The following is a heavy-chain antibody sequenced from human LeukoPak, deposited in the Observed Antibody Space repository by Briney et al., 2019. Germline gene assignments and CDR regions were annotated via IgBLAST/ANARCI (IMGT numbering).Heavy chain of an antibody. J-gene: IGHJ3*02. CDR1: GFTVSSNY. D-gene: IGHD2-15*01. CDR3: ARDMRAAGNAFDI. CDR2: IYSGGST. Sequence: PGGSLRLSCAASGFTVSSNYMSWVRQAPGKGLEWVSVIYSGGSTYYADSVKGRFTISRDNSKNTLYLQMNSLRAEDTAVYYCARDMRAAGNAFDIWGQGTMVTISS. V-gene: IGHV3-53*01.